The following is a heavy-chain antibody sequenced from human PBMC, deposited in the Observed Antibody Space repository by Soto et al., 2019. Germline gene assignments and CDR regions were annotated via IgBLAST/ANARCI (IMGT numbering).Heavy chain of an antibody. V-gene: IGHV3-23*01. CDR1: GFTFSSYA. Sequence: EVQLLESGGDLVQPGGSLRLSCAASGFTFSSYAMNWVRQAPGKGLEWVSAISGNGGSTYYADSVKGRFTISRANSKNTLYLQMYSLGAEDTAVYYCAKVGGSSTVGSFDYWGQGTLVTVFS. CDR3: AKVGGSSTVGSFDY. J-gene: IGHJ4*02. D-gene: IGHD6-13*01. CDR2: ISGNGGST.